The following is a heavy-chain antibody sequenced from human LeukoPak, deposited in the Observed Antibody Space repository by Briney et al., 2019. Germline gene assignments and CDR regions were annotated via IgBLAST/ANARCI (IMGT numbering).Heavy chain of an antibody. CDR2: INPNSGGT. CDR3: ARVGGYRGTDAFDI. D-gene: IGHD3-16*02. CDR1: GYTFTGYY. J-gene: IGHJ3*02. V-gene: IGHV1-2*02. Sequence: VASVRVSCKASGYTFTGYYMHWVGQAPGQGLEWMGWINPNSGGTNYAQKFQGRVTMTRDTSISTAYMELSRLRSDDTAVYYCARVGGYRGTDAFDIWGQGTMVTVSS.